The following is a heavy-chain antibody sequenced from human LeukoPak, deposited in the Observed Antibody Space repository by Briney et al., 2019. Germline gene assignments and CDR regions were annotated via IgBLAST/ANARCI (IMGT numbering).Heavy chain of an antibody. Sequence: GGSLRLSCAASGFTFDDYAMHWVRQAPGKGLEWVSGISWNSGSIGYADSVKGRFTISRDNAKNSLYLQMNSLRAEDTALCYCASSSATVTLLFDYWGQGTLVTVSS. CDR2: ISWNSGSI. D-gene: IGHD4-17*01. V-gene: IGHV3-9*01. J-gene: IGHJ4*02. CDR1: GFTFDDYA. CDR3: ASSSATVTLLFDY.